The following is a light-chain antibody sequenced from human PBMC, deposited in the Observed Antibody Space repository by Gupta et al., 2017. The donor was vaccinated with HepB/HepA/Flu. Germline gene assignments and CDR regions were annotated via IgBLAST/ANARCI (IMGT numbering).Light chain of an antibody. V-gene: IGLV2-14*01. CDR3: SSYTSSSTLGVV. J-gene: IGLJ2*01. Sequence: QSALTQPASASGSTGQSITISCTGPSSDVGGYNYVSWYQQHPGKATKLMIYDVSNRPSGVSNRFSGSKSGNTASLTISGLQAEDEADYYCSSYTSSSTLGVVFGGGTKLTVL. CDR2: DVS. CDR1: SSDVGGYNY.